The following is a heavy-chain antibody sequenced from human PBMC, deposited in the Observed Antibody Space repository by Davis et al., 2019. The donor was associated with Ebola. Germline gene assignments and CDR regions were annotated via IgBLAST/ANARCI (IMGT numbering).Heavy chain of an antibody. CDR2: IYNGGST. V-gene: IGHV3-66*02. CDR1: GFTFSSYS. CDR3: VKGDFVAARPGTY. Sequence: PGGSLRLSCAASGFTFSSYSMDWVRQAPGKGLEWVSVIYNGGSTYYADSVKGRFTISRDNSKNTLYLQMASLRGEDTAVYYCVKGDFVAARPGTYWGQGTLVTVSS. D-gene: IGHD6-6*01. J-gene: IGHJ4*02.